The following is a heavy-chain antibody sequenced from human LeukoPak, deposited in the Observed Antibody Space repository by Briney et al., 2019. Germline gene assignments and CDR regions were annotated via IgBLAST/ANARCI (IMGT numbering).Heavy chain of an antibody. CDR2: IYTRGKT. CDR3: ARHLHSDGSWSYSIWLDP. J-gene: IGHJ5*02. D-gene: IGHD3-10*01. CDR1: GGSVSSYY. Sequence: PSETLSLTCTVSGGSVSSYYWSWIRQPPGKGLEWIGYIYTRGKTNSNPSLKGRVTISGDTSKNQFSLKLSSVTAADTAVYYCARHLHSDGSWSYSIWLDPWGQGILVTVSS. V-gene: IGHV4-4*09.